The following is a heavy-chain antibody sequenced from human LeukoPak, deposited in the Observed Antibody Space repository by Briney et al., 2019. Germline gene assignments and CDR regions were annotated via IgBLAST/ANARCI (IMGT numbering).Heavy chain of an antibody. J-gene: IGHJ4*02. CDR1: GYTFTSYG. CDR2: ISAYNGNT. V-gene: IGHV1-18*01. Sequence: AAVKVSCKASGYTFTSYGISWVRQAPGQGLEWMGWISAYNGNTNYAQKLQGRVTMTTDTSTGTAYMELRSLRSDDTAVYYCARDLQDYGDYAYWGQGTLVTVSS. CDR3: ARDLQDYGDYAY. D-gene: IGHD4-17*01.